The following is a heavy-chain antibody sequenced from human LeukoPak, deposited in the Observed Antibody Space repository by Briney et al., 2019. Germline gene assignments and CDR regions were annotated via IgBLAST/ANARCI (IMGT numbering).Heavy chain of an antibody. CDR2: IIPILGIA. Sequence: SVKVSCKASGGTFSSYAISWVRQAPGQGLEWMGRIIPILGIANYAQKFQGRVTITADRSTSTAYMELSSLRSDDTAVYYCARDAGFWSGYWVETPPYYYYGMDVWGQGTTVTVSS. CDR3: ARDAGFWSGYWVETPPYYYYGMDV. V-gene: IGHV1-69*04. J-gene: IGHJ6*02. D-gene: IGHD3-3*01. CDR1: GGTFSSYA.